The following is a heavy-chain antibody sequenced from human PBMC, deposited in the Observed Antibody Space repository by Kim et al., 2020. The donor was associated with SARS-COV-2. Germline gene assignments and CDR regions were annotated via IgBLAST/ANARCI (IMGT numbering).Heavy chain of an antibody. CDR1: GFTVSSNY. CDR2: IYSGGST. D-gene: IGHD2-2*01. Sequence: GGSLRLSCAASGFTVSSNYMSWVRQAPGKGLEWVSVIYSGGSTYYADYVKGRFTISRDNSKNTLYLQMNSLRAEDTAVYYCARDPRYCSSTSCYAWGQGTLVTVSS. CDR3: ARDPRYCSSTSCYA. J-gene: IGHJ5*02. V-gene: IGHV3-53*01.